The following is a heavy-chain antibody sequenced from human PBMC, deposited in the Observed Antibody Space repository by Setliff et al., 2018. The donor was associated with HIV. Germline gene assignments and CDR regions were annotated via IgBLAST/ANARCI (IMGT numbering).Heavy chain of an antibody. J-gene: IGHJ4*02. CDR2: ISGSGRTT. CDR3: ATRHDGRYFDY. D-gene: IGHD3-16*01. CDR1: GFTFSSYA. Sequence: GGSLRLSCAASGFTFSSYAMSWVRQAPGKGLEWVSAISGSGRTTTYPDSMKGRFTISRDNSGNMLYLQMDFLRAEDTATYYCATRHDGRYFDYWGQGTLVTVSS. V-gene: IGHV3-23*01.